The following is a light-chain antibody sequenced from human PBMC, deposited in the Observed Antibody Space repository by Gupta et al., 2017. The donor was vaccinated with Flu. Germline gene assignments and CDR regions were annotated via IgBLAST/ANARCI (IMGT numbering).Light chain of an antibody. CDR3: QQSYINPRT. CDR2: TAS. V-gene: IGKV1-39*01. J-gene: IGKJ1*01. Sequence: DIQMTQSPSSLSASVGDRITITCRASQSISTYLNWYQQKPGKAPKPLIYTASSLESGVPSRFTGSGSGTGFTLTISNLQPEDFATYHCQQSYINPRTFGQGTKVEIK. CDR1: QSISTY.